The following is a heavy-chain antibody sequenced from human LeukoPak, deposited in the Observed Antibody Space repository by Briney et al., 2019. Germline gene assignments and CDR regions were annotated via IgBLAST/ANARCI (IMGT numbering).Heavy chain of an antibody. CDR1: GFTFSTYW. CDR3: GRELDGSDDY. V-gene: IGHV3-7*01. Sequence: PGGSLRLSCAASGFTFSTYWMSWVRQAPGKGLEWVANIQQDGIKKYYVDSVEGRFTISRENAKNSLFLQMSSLRADDTAVYYCGRELDGSDDYWGQGTLVTVSS. CDR2: IQQDGIKK. J-gene: IGHJ4*02. D-gene: IGHD3-10*01.